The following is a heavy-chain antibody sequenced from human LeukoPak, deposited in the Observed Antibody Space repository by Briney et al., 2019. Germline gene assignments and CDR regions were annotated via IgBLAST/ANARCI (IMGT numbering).Heavy chain of an antibody. V-gene: IGHV3-30*18. CDR3: AKDLVALTYYYYGMDV. CDR2: ISYDGSNK. CDR1: GFTFSSYG. D-gene: IGHD2-8*02. Sequence: GGSLRLSCAASGFTFSSYGMHWVRQVPGKGLEWVAVISYDGSNKYYADSVKGRFTISRDNSKNTLYLQMNSLRAEDTAVYYCAKDLVALTYYYYGMDVWGQGTTVTVSS. J-gene: IGHJ6*02.